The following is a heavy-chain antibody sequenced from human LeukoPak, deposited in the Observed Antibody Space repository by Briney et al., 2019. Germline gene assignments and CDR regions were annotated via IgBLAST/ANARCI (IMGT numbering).Heavy chain of an antibody. CDR1: GYTFTSYA. J-gene: IGHJ3*02. D-gene: IGHD2-15*01. V-gene: IGHV7-4-1*02. CDR2: INTNTGNP. Sequence: ASVKVSCKASGYTFTSYAMNWVRQAPGQGLEWMGWINTNTGNPTYAQGFTGRFVFSLDTSVSTAYLQISSLKAEDTAVYYCARDPVPYCSGGSCYSSWYDIWGQGTVVTVSS. CDR3: ARDPVPYCSGGSCYSSWYDI.